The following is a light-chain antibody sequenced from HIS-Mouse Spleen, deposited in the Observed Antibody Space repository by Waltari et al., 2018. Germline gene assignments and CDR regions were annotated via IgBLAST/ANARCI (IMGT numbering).Light chain of an antibody. J-gene: IGKJ4*01. CDR3: QQYGSSPLT. CDR2: GAS. CDR1: QSVSSSY. Sequence: EIVLTQSPGTLSLSPGERATISCRASQSVSSSYLAWYQHKPGQAPRLLIYGASSRATGIPDRFSGSGSGTDFTLTISRLEPEDFAVYYCQQYGSSPLTFGGGTKVEIK. V-gene: IGKV3-20*01.